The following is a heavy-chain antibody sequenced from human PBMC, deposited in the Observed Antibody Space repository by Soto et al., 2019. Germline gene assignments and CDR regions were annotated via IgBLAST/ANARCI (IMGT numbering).Heavy chain of an antibody. J-gene: IGHJ4*02. Sequence: QVHLVESGGGVVQPGRSLRLSCAASGFTFSSYGMHWVRQAPGKGLEWVAVIWYDGSNKYYADSVKGRFTISRDNSKNQLYRQMNSLRGEDTAVYYCARADSSGVAFDYWGQGTLVTVSS. CDR1: GFTFSSYG. CDR2: IWYDGSNK. V-gene: IGHV3-33*01. CDR3: ARADSSGVAFDY. D-gene: IGHD6-19*01.